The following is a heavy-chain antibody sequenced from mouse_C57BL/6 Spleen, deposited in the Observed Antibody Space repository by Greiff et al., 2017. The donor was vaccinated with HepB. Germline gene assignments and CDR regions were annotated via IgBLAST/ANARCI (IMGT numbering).Heavy chain of an antibody. Sequence: QVQLQQSGAELVRPGASVTLSCKASGYTFTDYEMHWVKQTPVHGLEWIGAIDPETGGTAYNQKFKGKAILTADKSSSTAYMELRSLTSEDSAVYYCTRGDLLWLRRFAYWGQGTLVTVSA. CDR2: IDPETGGT. J-gene: IGHJ3*01. CDR1: GYTFTDYE. D-gene: IGHD2-2*01. CDR3: TRGDLLWLRRFAY. V-gene: IGHV1-15*01.